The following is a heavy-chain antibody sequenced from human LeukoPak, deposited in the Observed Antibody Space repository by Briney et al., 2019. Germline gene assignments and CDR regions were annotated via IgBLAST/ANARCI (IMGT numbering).Heavy chain of an antibody. D-gene: IGHD4-17*01. CDR3: ARVFAREDYGDYVANWFDP. CDR1: GYTITNYG. CDR2: ISTYNGNT. V-gene: IGHV1-18*01. J-gene: IGHJ5*02. Sequence: ASVKVSFKASGYTITNYGISCVRQAPGQGLEWMGWISTYNGNTNYAQKLQGRVTMTTDTSTSTAYMELRSLRSDDTAVYYCARVFAREDYGDYVANWFDPWGQGTLVTVSS.